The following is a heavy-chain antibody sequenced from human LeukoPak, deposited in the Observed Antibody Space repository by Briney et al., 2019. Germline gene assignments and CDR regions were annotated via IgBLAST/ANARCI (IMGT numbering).Heavy chain of an antibody. V-gene: IGHV1-18*01. CDR1: VYTFANYG. Sequence: GASVKVSCKASVYTFANYGIYWGRQALGQGLEWMGGISPASGNKGDAQRFQGRVTLTTDTSTRTAYRQRRSLRSDYTAVYFCAQVTYLRPYQLDDWGQGTLVSISS. CDR3: AQVTYLRPYQLDD. CDR2: ISPASGNK. J-gene: IGHJ4*02. D-gene: IGHD2-2*01.